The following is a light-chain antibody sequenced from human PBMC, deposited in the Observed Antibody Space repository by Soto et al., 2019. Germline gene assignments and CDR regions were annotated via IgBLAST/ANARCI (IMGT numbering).Light chain of an antibody. V-gene: IGKV3-20*01. J-gene: IGKJ4*01. Sequence: EIVLTHSPGTLSLSPGERATLSCRASQSVSSSYLAWYQQKPGQAPRLLIYAASTRATGIPARFSGSGSGTDFTLTISNLQPEDFATYFCQQSYSTPLTFGGGTKVDIK. CDR2: AAS. CDR1: QSVSSSY. CDR3: QQSYSTPLT.